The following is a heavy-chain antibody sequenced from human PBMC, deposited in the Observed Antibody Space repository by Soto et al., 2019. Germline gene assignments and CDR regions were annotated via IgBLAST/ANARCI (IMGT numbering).Heavy chain of an antibody. Sequence: SETLSLTCTVSGGSISSYYWSWIRQPPGKGLEWIGYIYYSGSTNYNPSLKSRVTISVDTSENQFSLKLSSVTAADTAVYYCARALDFWSGYPNWFDPWGQGTLVTVSS. CDR2: IYYSGST. CDR3: ARALDFWSGYPNWFDP. J-gene: IGHJ5*02. D-gene: IGHD3-3*01. CDR1: GGSISSYY. V-gene: IGHV4-59*01.